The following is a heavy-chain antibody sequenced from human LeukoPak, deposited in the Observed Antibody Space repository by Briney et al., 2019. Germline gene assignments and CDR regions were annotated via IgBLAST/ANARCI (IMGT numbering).Heavy chain of an antibody. Sequence: GASVKVSCKASGYTFTGYYMHWVRQAPGQGLEWMGWINPNSGGTNYAQKFQGRVTMTWDTSISTAYMELSRLRSDDTAVYYCARVPFASSSSRNFDYWGQGTLVTVSS. CDR2: INPNSGGT. J-gene: IGHJ4*02. V-gene: IGHV1-2*02. CDR3: ARVPFASSSSRNFDY. D-gene: IGHD6-6*01. CDR1: GYTFTGYY.